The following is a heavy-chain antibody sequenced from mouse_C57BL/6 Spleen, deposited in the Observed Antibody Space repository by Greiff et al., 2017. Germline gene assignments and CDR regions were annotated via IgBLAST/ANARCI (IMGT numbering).Heavy chain of an antibody. CDR1: GYTFTSYW. CDR2: INPSSGYT. V-gene: IGHV1-7*01. J-gene: IGHJ2*01. D-gene: IGHD2-5*01. Sequence: QVQLKQSGAELAKPGASVKLSCKASGYTFTSYWMHWVKQRPGQGLEWIGYINPSSGYTKYNQKFKDKATLTADKSSSTAYMQLSSLTYEDSAVYYCARSGYSNSYYFDYWGQGTTLTVSS. CDR3: ARSGYSNSYYFDY.